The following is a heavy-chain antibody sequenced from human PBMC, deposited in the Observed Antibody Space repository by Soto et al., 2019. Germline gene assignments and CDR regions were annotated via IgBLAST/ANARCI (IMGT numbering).Heavy chain of an antibody. D-gene: IGHD3-3*01. Sequence: GGSLRLSCAASGFTFSIYSMSWVRQAPGKGLEWVSYISSSSSTINYADSVKGRFTISRDNAKNSLYLQMNSLRAEDTAVYYCARDTSYWGQGTLVTVSS. J-gene: IGHJ4*02. V-gene: IGHV3-48*01. CDR3: ARDTSY. CDR1: GFTFSIYS. CDR2: ISSSSSTI.